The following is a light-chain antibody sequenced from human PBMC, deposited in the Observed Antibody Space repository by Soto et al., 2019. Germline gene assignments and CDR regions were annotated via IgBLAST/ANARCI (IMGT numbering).Light chain of an antibody. CDR2: DVS. CDR1: SSDIGGYNY. J-gene: IGLJ2*01. CDR3: SSYTSSSTRVV. Sequence: QSALTQSASVSGSPGHSITISCTGTSSDIGGYNYVSWYQQHPGKAPKLMIYDVSNRPSGVSNRFSGSKSGNTASLTISGLQAEDEADYYCSSYTSSSTRVVFGGGTKLTVL. V-gene: IGLV2-14*01.